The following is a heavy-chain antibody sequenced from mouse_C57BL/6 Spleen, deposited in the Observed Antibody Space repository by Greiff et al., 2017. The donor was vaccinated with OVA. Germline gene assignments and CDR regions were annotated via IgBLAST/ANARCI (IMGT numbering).Heavy chain of an antibody. J-gene: IGHJ4*01. CDR1: GFTFTDYY. CDR2: IRNKANGYTT. CDR3: ARDPYGSSYGAMDY. Sequence: EVLGVESGGGLVQPGGSLSLSCAASGFTFTDYYMSWVRQPPGKALEWLGFIRNKANGYTTEYSVTVKVRFPSSRDNSQSFLYLQMHDLGAEDSDTCYCARDPYGSSYGAMDYWGQGTSVTVSS. V-gene: IGHV7-3*01. D-gene: IGHD1-1*01.